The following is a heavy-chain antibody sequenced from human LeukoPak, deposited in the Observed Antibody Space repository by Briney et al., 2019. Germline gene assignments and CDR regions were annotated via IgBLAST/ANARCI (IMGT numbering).Heavy chain of an antibody. Sequence: SETLSLTCAVSGESISSTNWWGWVRQAPGEGVEWVGEIYHSGTTKYNPSLKSRVTISFDTSKNQFSLNLKSVTAADTAVYYCARAHNYGDYVYFQHWGQGTLVTVSS. CDR2: IYHSGTT. D-gene: IGHD4-17*01. V-gene: IGHV4-4*02. CDR1: GESISSTNW. CDR3: ARAHNYGDYVYFQH. J-gene: IGHJ1*01.